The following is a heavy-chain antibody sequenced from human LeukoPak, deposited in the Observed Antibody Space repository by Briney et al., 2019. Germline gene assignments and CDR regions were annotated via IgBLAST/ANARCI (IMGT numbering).Heavy chain of an antibody. Sequence: GASVKVSCKASGYTFTSYAMHWVRQAPGQRLEWMGWINAGDGNTKYSQKFQGRVTITRDTSASTAYVELSSLRSEDTAVYYCARGGYDFWSGYLYYWGQGTLVTVSS. CDR2: INAGDGNT. D-gene: IGHD3-3*01. V-gene: IGHV1-3*01. CDR1: GYTFTSYA. J-gene: IGHJ4*02. CDR3: ARGGYDFWSGYLYY.